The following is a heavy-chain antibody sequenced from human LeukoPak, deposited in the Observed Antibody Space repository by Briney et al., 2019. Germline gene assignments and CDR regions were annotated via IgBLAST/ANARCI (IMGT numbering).Heavy chain of an antibody. CDR2: SDPKTGAT. Sequence: ASVKVSCKASGGTFSSYAISWVRQAPGQGFEWMGWSDPKTGATKYEHFLGRVTMTSDTSSRTAYMELTSLTFDDTAIYYCARANSYDNNGYSPELRYWGQGTLVTVSS. V-gene: IGHV1-2*02. CDR1: GGTFSSYA. J-gene: IGHJ4*02. D-gene: IGHD3-22*01. CDR3: ARANSYDNNGYSPELRY.